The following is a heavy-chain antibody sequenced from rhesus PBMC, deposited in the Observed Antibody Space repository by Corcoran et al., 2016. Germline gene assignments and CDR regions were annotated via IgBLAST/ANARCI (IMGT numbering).Heavy chain of an antibody. CDR3: ARENIVVVSGV. Sequence: QVQLQASGPAVVKPSETLSLTCAVSGGSISSSNWWSLIRQSPGKGREWIGGIYGRGRSNEDNPPVKGRVNISIDTSKNQVSLKRSYGTAADTAGYYCARENIVVVSGVWGPGVLVTVSS. V-gene: IGHV4-93*01. CDR2: IYGRGRSN. CDR1: GGSISSSNW. J-gene: IGHJ5-1*01. D-gene: IGHD2-27*01.